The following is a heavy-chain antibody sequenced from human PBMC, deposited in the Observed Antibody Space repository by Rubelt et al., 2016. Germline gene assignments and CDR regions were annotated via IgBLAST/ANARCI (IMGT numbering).Heavy chain of an antibody. CDR1: GGSISSYY. D-gene: IGHD3-22*01. V-gene: IGHV4-59*01. Sequence: QVQLQESGPGLVKPSETLSLTCTVSGGSISSYYWSWIRQPPGKGLEWIGYIYYSGSTNYNPPLKSRATISGDTSKNQFSRKLGSVTAADTAVYYCARALRDSSGYYYFDYWGQGTLVTVSS. CDR2: IYYSGST. CDR3: ARALRDSSGYYYFDY. J-gene: IGHJ4*02.